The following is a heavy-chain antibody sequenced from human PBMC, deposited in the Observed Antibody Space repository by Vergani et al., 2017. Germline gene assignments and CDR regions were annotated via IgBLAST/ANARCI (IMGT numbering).Heavy chain of an antibody. J-gene: IGHJ3*02. CDR1: GDSVSRNSAA. CDR2: TYYKSKWYN. CDR3: ARDRECSSTSCYTGGGAFDS. D-gene: IGHD2-2*02. V-gene: IGHV6-1*01. Sequence: QVQLQQSGPGLVKLSQPPSLTCALSGDSVSRNSAAWNWIRQSPSRGLEWLGRTYYKSKWYNDYAVSVKSRITINPDTSKNQFSLQLNSVTPEDTAVYYCARDRECSSTSCYTGGGAFDSWGQGTMVTVSS.